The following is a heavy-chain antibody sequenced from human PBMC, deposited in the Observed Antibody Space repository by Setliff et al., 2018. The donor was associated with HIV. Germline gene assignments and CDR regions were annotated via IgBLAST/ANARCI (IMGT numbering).Heavy chain of an antibody. CDR2: IYTSGST. D-gene: IGHD3-16*02. Sequence: PSETLSLTCTVSGGSISSGTSYWSWIRQPAGKGLEWIGRIYTSGSTNYNPSLKSRVSISVDTSKSRFSLKLSPVTAADTAVYYCARETYDYVWGTYRYRPRHFDYWGQGTLVTVSS. J-gene: IGHJ4*02. CDR3: ARETYDYVWGTYRYRPRHFDY. CDR1: GGSISSGTSY. V-gene: IGHV4-61*02.